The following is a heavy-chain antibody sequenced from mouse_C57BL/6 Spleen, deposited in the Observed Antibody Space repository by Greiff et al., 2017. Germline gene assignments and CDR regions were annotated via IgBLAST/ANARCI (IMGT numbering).Heavy chain of an antibody. Sequence: VKLQESGPELVKPGASVKISCKASGYAFSSSWMNWVKQRPGQGLEWIGRIYPGDGDTNYNGKFKGKATLTADKSSSTAYMQLSSLTSEDSAVYFCARDYYGTYAMDYWGQGTSVTVSS. CDR1: GYAFSSSW. V-gene: IGHV1-82*01. D-gene: IGHD1-1*01. J-gene: IGHJ4*01. CDR3: ARDYYGTYAMDY. CDR2: IYPGDGDT.